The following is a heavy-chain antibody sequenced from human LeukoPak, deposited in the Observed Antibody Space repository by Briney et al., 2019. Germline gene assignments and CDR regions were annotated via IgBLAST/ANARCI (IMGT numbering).Heavy chain of an antibody. CDR1: GGSFSGYY. D-gene: IGHD6-19*01. CDR3: ARSGVAGTADVFDI. V-gene: IGHV4-59*01. Sequence: PSETLSLTCAVYGGSFSGYYWSWIRQPPGRGLEWIGYIYYSGSTNYNPSLKSRGTISVDTSKNQFSLKLSSVTAADTAVYYCARSGVAGTADVFDIWGQGTMVTVAS. CDR2: IYYSGST. J-gene: IGHJ3*02.